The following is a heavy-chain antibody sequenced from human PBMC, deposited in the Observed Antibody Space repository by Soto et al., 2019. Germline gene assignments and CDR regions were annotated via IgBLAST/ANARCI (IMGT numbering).Heavy chain of an antibody. D-gene: IGHD6-13*01. V-gene: IGHV4-34*01. J-gene: IGHJ4*02. CDR2: INHSGST. CDR1: GGSFSGYY. CDR3: ARARATIAAAAIFDC. Sequence: SETLSLTCAVYGGSFSGYYWTWIRQPPGKGLEWIGEINHSGSTNYNPSLKSRVTISVDTSKNQFSLKLTSVTAADTAVYYCARARATIAAAAIFDCWGQGTLVTVSS.